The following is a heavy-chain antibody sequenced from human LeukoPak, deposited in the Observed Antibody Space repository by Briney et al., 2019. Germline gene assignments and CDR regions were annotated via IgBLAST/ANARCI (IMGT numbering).Heavy chain of an antibody. CDR2: ISSSSSYI. CDR1: GFTFSSYS. Sequence: GGSLRLSCAASGFTFSSYSMKWVRQAPGKGLEWVSSISSSSSYIYYADSVKGRFTISRDNAKNSLYLQMNSLRAEDTAVYYCARDGVAYFDYWGQGTLVTVSS. J-gene: IGHJ4*02. D-gene: IGHD3-3*01. CDR3: ARDGVAYFDY. V-gene: IGHV3-21*01.